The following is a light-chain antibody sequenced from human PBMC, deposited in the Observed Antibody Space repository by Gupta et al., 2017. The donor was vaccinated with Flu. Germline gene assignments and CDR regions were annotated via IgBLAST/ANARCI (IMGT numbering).Light chain of an antibody. J-gene: IGKJ3*01. CDR3: QQLQELRPT. CDR2: GGS. CDR1: QGRNNY. V-gene: IGKV1-33*01. Sequence: PSPRAAFAREGISINCQENQGRNNYLDWYQKEAGKAPTIRIYGGSKLATGVPSGFRGSGSGRECTLKISRVQPEDIGADYGQQLQELRPTFGHGTRLDIK.